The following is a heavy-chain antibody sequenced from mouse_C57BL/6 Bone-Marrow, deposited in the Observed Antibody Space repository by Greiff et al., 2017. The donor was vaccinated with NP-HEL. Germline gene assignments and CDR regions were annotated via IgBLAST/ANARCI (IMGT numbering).Heavy chain of an antibody. D-gene: IGHD2-4*01. CDR1: GYAFSSSW. J-gene: IGHJ4*01. V-gene: IGHV1-82*01. CDR3: ARSDYDHYYAMDY. Sequence: QVQLQQSGPELVKPGASVKISCKASGYAFSSSWMNWVKQRPGKGLEWIGRIYPGDGDTNYNGKFKGKATLTADKSSSTAYMQLISLTSEDSAVYFCARSDYDHYYAMDYWGQGTSVTVSS. CDR2: IYPGDGDT.